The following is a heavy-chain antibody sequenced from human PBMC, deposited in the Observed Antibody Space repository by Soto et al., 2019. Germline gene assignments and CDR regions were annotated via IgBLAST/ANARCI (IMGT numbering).Heavy chain of an antibody. Sequence: GGSLIPCCAASGFTFDDYARHWVRQAPGKGLEWVSGISWNSGTIVYADSVKGRFTISRDNAKNSLYLQMNSLRGEDTALYYCAKDMRGGSSSSRYYYGLDVWGQGTTVTVSS. CDR2: ISWNSGTI. V-gene: IGHV3-9*01. CDR3: AKDMRGGSSSSRYYYGLDV. CDR1: GFTFDDYA. J-gene: IGHJ6*02. D-gene: IGHD6-13*01.